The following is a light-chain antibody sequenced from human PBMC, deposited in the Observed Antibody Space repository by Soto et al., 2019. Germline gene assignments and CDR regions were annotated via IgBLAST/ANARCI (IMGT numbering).Light chain of an antibody. CDR2: DAS. CDR3: QQYNNWPLT. CDR1: LSVSVY. Sequence: VVLTQSPATLSLSPVEIASLSFMTSLSVSVYLDWYQQKPGQAPRLLISDASNRATGIPARFSGSGSGTEFTLTISSLQSEDFAVYYCQQYNNWPLTFGGGTKVDIK. J-gene: IGKJ4*01. V-gene: IGKV3-11*01.